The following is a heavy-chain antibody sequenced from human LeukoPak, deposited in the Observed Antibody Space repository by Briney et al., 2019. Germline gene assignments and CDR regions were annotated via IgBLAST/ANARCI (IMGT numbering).Heavy chain of an antibody. V-gene: IGHV4-38-2*01. CDR3: ARLSSWSYIVY. CDR1: GNSISSGYY. D-gene: IGHD1-26*01. CDR2: IYHSGST. J-gene: IGHJ4*02. Sequence: PSETLSLTCAVSGNSISSGYYWGWIRQPPGKGLEWIGSIYHSGSTYYNPSLKSRVTISVDTSKNQFSLNLSSVTAADTAVYYCARLSSWSYIVYWGQGTLVTVSS.